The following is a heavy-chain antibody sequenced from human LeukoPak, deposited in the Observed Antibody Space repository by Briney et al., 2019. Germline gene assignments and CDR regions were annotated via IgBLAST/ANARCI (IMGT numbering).Heavy chain of an antibody. J-gene: IGHJ6*03. V-gene: IGHV4-59*01. CDR2: IYYSGST. Sequence: SETLSLTCTVSGGSISSYYWSWIRQPPGKGLEWIGYIYYSGSTNYNPSLKGRVTISVDTSKNQFYLKLSSVTAADRAVYYCARANLLEAPSHFDYYYYMDVWGEGTTVTAS. CDR1: GGSISSYY. D-gene: IGHD3-3*02. CDR3: ARANLLEAPSHFDYYYYMDV.